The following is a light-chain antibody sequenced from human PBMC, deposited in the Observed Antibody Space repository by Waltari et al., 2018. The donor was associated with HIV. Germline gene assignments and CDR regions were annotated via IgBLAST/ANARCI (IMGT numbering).Light chain of an antibody. CDR2: GAS. Sequence: TVMTQSPATLSVSPGDRATLSCKASQNIRNNLAWYQQRRGQAPRLLIYGASTRATGVPARFSGSGSGTDFSLTISSLQSEDFAVYYCQQYNDWPPITFGGGTKVEIK. CDR1: QNIRNN. V-gene: IGKV3-15*01. CDR3: QQYNDWPPIT. J-gene: IGKJ4*01.